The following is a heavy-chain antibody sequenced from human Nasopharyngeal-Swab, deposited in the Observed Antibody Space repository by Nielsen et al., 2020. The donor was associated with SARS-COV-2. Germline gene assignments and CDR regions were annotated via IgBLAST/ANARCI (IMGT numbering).Heavy chain of an antibody. CDR3: ARGRGSSTSMIGY. CDR2: INGDGSSL. V-gene: IGHV3-74*01. CDR1: GFTFSNYR. J-gene: IGHJ4*02. D-gene: IGHD2/OR15-2a*01. Sequence: GESLKISCAASGFTFSNYRMHWVRQAPGKGLVWVSRINGDGSSLNYADFVKGRFTISTDNAKSTLYLEMNSLRAEDTAVYYCARGRGSSTSMIGYWGQGTLVTVSS.